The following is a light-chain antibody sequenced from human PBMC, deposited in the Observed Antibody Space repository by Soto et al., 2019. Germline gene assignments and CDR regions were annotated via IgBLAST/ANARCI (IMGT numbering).Light chain of an antibody. V-gene: IGKV1-5*03. CDR2: KAS. J-gene: IGKJ1*01. Sequence: DIQMTQSPATLPASVGDRVTITCRASQSISNSLAWYQQKPGTAPKVLIYKASTLKSGVPSRFRGSGSGTEFTLTISSLQPDDFATYYCQHYNSYSEAFGQGTKVDIK. CDR3: QHYNSYSEA. CDR1: QSISNS.